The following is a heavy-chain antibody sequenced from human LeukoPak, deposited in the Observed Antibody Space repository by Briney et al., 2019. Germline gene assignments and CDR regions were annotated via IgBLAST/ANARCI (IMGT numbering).Heavy chain of an antibody. J-gene: IGHJ3*02. CDR3: ATISAQTFDI. CDR2: IKPDGSDK. Sequence: GGSLRLSCVGSVFSLICHWVKWVRQSPGKGLEWVANIKPDGSDKYYVDCARGRFTASRDNAKNSAFLQMNSLRAEDTAIYYCATISAQTFDIWGQGTLVSVSS. V-gene: IGHV3-7*01. D-gene: IGHD5-24*01. CDR1: VFSLICHW.